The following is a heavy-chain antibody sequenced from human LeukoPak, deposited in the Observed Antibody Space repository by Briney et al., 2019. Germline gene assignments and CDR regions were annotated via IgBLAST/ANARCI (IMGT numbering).Heavy chain of an antibody. V-gene: IGHV4-34*01. CDR3: ARIASSWYRIYFDY. D-gene: IGHD6-13*01. CDR2: INHSGST. CDR1: GGSFSGYY. Sequence: SETLSLTCAVYGGSFSGYYWSWIRQPPGKGLEWIGEINHSGSTNYNPSLKSRVTISVDTSKNQFSLKLSSVTAADTAVYYCARIASSWYRIYFDYWGQGTLVTVSS. J-gene: IGHJ4*02.